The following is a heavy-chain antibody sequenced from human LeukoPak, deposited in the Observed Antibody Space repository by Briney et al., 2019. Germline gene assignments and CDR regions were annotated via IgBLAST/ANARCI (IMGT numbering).Heavy chain of an antibody. Sequence: SVKVSCKASGGTFSSYAISWVRQAPGQGLEWMGRIIPILGIANYAQKFQGRVTITADKSTSTAYMELSSLRSEDTAVYYCASSAVILGYYYGMDGWGQGTTVTVSS. CDR1: GGTFSSYA. D-gene: IGHD2-21*01. CDR3: ASSAVILGYYYGMDG. J-gene: IGHJ6*02. CDR2: IIPILGIA. V-gene: IGHV1-69*04.